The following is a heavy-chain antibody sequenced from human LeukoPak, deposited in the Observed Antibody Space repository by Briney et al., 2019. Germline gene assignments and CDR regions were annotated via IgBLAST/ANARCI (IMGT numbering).Heavy chain of an antibody. D-gene: IGHD2-15*01. J-gene: IGHJ4*02. Sequence: GGSLRLSCAASGFTFSNYGMSWVRQAPGKGLEWISGISGRSGSTNYADSVKGRFTISRDNSKNTLYLQMNSLRAEDTAVYYCAKGPDCSGGSCHKYFDYWGQGTLVTVSS. CDR2: ISGRSGST. CDR1: GFTFSNYG. CDR3: AKGPDCSGGSCHKYFDY. V-gene: IGHV3-23*01.